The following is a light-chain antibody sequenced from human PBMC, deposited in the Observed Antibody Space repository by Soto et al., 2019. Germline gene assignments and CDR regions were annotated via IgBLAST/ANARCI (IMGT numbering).Light chain of an antibody. CDR3: QQSYGDTRT. J-gene: IGKJ1*01. Sequence: DIQLTQSPSSLSASVGDRVTITCRSSQSISTYLNWYQQKPGKAPKLLIHGASSLQFRVPSKFSGSGSGTDFTLTITSLQPEDSATYFCQQSYGDTRTFGQGTKV. CDR1: QSISTY. V-gene: IGKV1-39*01. CDR2: GAS.